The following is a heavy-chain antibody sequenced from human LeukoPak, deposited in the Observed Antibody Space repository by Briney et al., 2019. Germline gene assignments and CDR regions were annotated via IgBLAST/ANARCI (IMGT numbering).Heavy chain of an antibody. J-gene: IGHJ5*02. CDR1: GFTFSSYS. CDR3: ARGYYGSGSYIWFDP. Sequence: PGGSLRLSCAASGFTFSSYSMNWVRQAPGKGLEWVSSISSSSSYIYYADSVKGRFTISRDNAKNSLYLQMNSLRAEDTAVYYCARGYYGSGSYIWFDPWGQGTLVTV. D-gene: IGHD3-10*01. CDR2: ISSSSSYI. V-gene: IGHV3-21*01.